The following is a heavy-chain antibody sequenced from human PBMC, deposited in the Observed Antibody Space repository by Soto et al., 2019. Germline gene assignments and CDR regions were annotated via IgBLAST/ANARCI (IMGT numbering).Heavy chain of an antibody. Sequence: GGSLRLSCAASGFTFSSYDMHWVRQATGKGLEWVSAIGTAGDTYYPGSVKGRFTISRENAKNSLYLQMNSLRAEDTAVYYCARVTKPTVTSENYYYYGMDVWGQGTTVTVSS. CDR3: ARVTKPTVTSENYYYYGMDV. V-gene: IGHV3-13*01. J-gene: IGHJ6*02. CDR2: IGTAGDT. CDR1: GFTFSSYD. D-gene: IGHD4-4*01.